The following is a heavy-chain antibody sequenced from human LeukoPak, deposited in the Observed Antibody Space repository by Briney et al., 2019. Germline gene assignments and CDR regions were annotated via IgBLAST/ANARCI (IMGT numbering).Heavy chain of an antibody. CDR2: IYSGGST. D-gene: IGHD3-22*01. CDR3: ARGNYDPLAFDI. CDR1: GFTVSSNY. V-gene: IGHV3-53*04. Sequence: QPGGSLRLSCAASGFTVSSNYMSWVRQAPGKGLEWVSVIYSGGSTYYADSVKGRFNISRHNSKNTLYLQMNSLRAEDTAVYYCARGNYDPLAFDIWGQGTLVTVSS. J-gene: IGHJ3*02.